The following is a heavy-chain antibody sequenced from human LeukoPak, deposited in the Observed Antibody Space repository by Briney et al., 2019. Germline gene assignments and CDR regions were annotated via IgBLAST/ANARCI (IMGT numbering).Heavy chain of an antibody. CDR1: GFTFSSYW. Sequence: GGSLRLSCAASGFTFSSYWMSWVRQAPGKGLEWVANIKQDGSEKYYVDSVKGRFTISRDNAKNSLYLQMNSLRVEDTAVYYCARDPPKWLQLPLLWGQGTLVTVSS. D-gene: IGHD2-15*01. V-gene: IGHV3-7*01. J-gene: IGHJ4*02. CDR2: IKQDGSEK. CDR3: ARDPPKWLQLPLL.